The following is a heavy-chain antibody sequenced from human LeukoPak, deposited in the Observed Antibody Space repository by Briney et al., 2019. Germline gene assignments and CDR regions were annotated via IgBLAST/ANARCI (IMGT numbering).Heavy chain of an antibody. CDR3: ASERRYSSGRWDYYFDY. D-gene: IGHD6-19*01. CDR2: INHSGGT. CDR1: GGSFSSYY. J-gene: IGHJ4*02. V-gene: IGHV4-34*01. Sequence: SETLSLTCAVYGGSFSSYYWGWIRQPPGKGLEWIGEINHSGGTNYNPSLKSRVTISVDTPKNQFSLQLSSVTAADTAVYYCASERRYSSGRWDYYFDYWGQGTLVTVSS.